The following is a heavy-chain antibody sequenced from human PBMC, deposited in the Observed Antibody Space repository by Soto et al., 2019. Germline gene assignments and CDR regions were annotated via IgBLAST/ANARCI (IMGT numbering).Heavy chain of an antibody. CDR2: MNPNSGHT. Sequence: QVQLVQSGAEVKKPGASVKVSCKASGYTFTSHDINWMRQATGQGLEWMGWMNPNSGHTNYAQKFQGRVTMTRATSIGTASMELTNLRSEDTAIYYCASDMSTTWGQGTLVTVSS. V-gene: IGHV1-8*01. J-gene: IGHJ5*02. CDR1: GYTFTSHD. CDR3: ASDMSTT. D-gene: IGHD2-2*01.